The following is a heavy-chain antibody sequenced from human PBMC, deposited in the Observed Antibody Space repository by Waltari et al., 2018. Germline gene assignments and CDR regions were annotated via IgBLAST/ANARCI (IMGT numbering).Heavy chain of an antibody. CDR2: INQDGSEK. J-gene: IGHJ4*02. CDR1: GVTLSNDW. Sequence: EVQLVESGGGLVQPGGSLSLSCAACGVTLSNDWMTWVRQAPGKGLEWVANINQDGSEKYSVESVKGRFTISRDNAKNSLYLQLNSLRADDTAVYYCTRGGDDSSWYWRNWGQGTLVTVSS. CDR3: TRGGDDSSWYWRN. V-gene: IGHV3-7*01. D-gene: IGHD6-13*01.